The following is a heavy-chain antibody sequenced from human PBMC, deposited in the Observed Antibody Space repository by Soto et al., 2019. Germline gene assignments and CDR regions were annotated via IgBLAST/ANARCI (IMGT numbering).Heavy chain of an antibody. Sequence: VGSLRLSCAASGFTFSSYEMNWIRQAPVKGLEWVSDITSTGSTRYYTDSVKGRFTISRDNSKNTLYLQMNSLKTEDTAMYYCAKDPKCCTIGSHFLDNRFDPWGQGTLVTVSS. CDR2: ITSTGSTR. D-gene: IGHD2-8*01. V-gene: IGHV3-48*03. CDR3: AKDPKCCTIGSHFLDNRFDP. CDR1: GFTFSSYE. J-gene: IGHJ5*02.